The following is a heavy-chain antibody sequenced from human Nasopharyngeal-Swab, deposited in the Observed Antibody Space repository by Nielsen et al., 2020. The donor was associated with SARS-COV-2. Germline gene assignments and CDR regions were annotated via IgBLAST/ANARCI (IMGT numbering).Heavy chain of an antibody. J-gene: IGHJ3*02. CDR3: AKAGGYSSAVAFDI. D-gene: IGHD5-18*01. V-gene: IGHV3-23*01. CDR2: ISGSGGST. CDR1: GFTFGSYA. Sequence: GESLKISCAASGFTFGSYAMSWVRQAPGKGLEWVSAISGSGGSTYYADSVKGRFTISRDNSKNTLYLQMNSLRAEDTAVYYCAKAGGYSSAVAFDIWGQGTMVTVSS.